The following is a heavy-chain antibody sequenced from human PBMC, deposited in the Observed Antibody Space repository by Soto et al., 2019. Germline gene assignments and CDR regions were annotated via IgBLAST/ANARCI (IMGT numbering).Heavy chain of an antibody. CDR3: AREGLVRGVIYYYYSGMDV. CDR2: IIPICGTA. V-gene: IGHV1-69*13. J-gene: IGHJ6*02. D-gene: IGHD3-10*01. CDR1: GGTFSSYA. Sequence: SVKVSCKASGGTFSSYAISWVRQAPGQGLEGMGGIIPICGTANYAQKFQGRVTITADESTSTAYMELSSLRSEDTAVYYCAREGLVRGVIYYYYSGMDVWGQGTTVTVSS.